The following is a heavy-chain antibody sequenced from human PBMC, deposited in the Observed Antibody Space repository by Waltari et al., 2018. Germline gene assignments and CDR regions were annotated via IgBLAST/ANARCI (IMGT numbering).Heavy chain of an antibody. D-gene: IGHD3-22*01. Sequence: QAQLVESGGGVVQPGRSLRLSCAASGFSFSYYALPWVRPAPGKGLEWVAVISSDGSNKYYADSVKGRFTISRDNSKNTLYLQMNSLRLEDTALYYCAKDRPYESSFWGQGTLVTVSS. J-gene: IGHJ4*02. CDR1: GFSFSYYA. CDR2: ISSDGSNK. V-gene: IGHV3-30*18. CDR3: AKDRPYESSF.